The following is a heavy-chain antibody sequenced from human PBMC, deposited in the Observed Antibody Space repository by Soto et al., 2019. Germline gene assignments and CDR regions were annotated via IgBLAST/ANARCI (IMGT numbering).Heavy chain of an antibody. D-gene: IGHD5-12*01. Sequence: QVQLVQSGAEVKKPGSSVKVSCKASGGTFSTSTFTWVRQAPGQGLEWMGRTIPILDVADYAQDFQGRVTITAKKSTRSSYIELTSLTSKNTAVYYCARDSPTGSTYSGYDAIDSWAKETLVTVTS. V-gene: IGHV1-69*08. J-gene: IGHJ4*02. CDR1: GGTFSTST. CDR3: ARDSPTGSTYSGYDAIDS. CDR2: TIPILDVA.